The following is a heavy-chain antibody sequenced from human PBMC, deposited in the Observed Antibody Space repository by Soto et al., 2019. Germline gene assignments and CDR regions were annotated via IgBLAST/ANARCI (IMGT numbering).Heavy chain of an antibody. V-gene: IGHV3-23*01. CDR1: GFTFSNFA. CDR3: AQHRSAYSSGSYRYFDY. J-gene: IGHJ4*02. D-gene: IGHD3-10*01. CDR2: ISGSGGYT. Sequence: GGSLRLSCAASGFTFSNFAMAWVRQAPGKGLEWVSTISGSGGYTYYADSVKDRFTISKDNSKNTLYLQMNSLRAEDTAVFYCAQHRSAYSSGSYRYFDYWGQGILVTVSS.